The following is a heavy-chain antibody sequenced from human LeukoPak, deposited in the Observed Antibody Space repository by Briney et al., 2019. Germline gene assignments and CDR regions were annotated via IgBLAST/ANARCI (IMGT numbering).Heavy chain of an antibody. CDR3: ARSRYYYDSSGYNFLVLDY. CDR2: IGTAGDT. CDR1: GFTFSSYD. V-gene: IGHV3-13*01. D-gene: IGHD3-22*01. Sequence: PGGSLRLSCAASGFTFSSYDMHWVRQATGKGLEWVSAIGTAGDTYYPGSVKGRFTISRENAKNSLYLQMNSLRAGDTAVYYCARSRYYYDSSGYNFLVLDYWGQGTLVTVSS. J-gene: IGHJ4*02.